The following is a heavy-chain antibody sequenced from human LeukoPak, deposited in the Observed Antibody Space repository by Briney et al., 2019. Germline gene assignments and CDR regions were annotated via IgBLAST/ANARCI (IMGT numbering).Heavy chain of an antibody. CDR2: INPSGGNT. CDR3: ARALYPGARNKPQSRRYYYYMDV. V-gene: IGHV1-46*01. Sequence: EASVKVSCKASGYTFTSHYMHWVRQAPGQGLEWMGIINPSGGNTSYAQKFQGRVTMTRDTSTSTAYMELSSLRSEDTAVYYCARALYPGARNKPQSRRYYYYMDVWGKGTTVTVSS. CDR1: GYTFTSHY. J-gene: IGHJ6*03. D-gene: IGHD1/OR15-1a*01.